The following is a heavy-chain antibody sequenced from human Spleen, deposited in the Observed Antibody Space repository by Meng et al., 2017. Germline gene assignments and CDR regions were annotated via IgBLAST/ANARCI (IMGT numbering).Heavy chain of an antibody. CDR3: ATKTTELDN. J-gene: IGHJ4*01. CDR1: GFTFSSYA. Sequence: GESLKISCAASGFTFSSYAMNWVRQAPGKGLEWVSLISVSGGNTYYADSVKGRFTISRDNSKNTLYLQMNSLRAEDTAVYYCATKTTELDNWGQGTQVTGSS. V-gene: IGHV3-23*01. CDR2: ISVSGGNT. D-gene: IGHD1-1*01.